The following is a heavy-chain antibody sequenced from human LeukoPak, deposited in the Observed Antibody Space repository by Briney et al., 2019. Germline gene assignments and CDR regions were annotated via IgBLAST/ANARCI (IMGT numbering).Heavy chain of an antibody. D-gene: IGHD3-10*01. CDR2: ISYDGSNK. V-gene: IGHV3-30*18. J-gene: IGHJ6*03. CDR1: GFTFSSYG. Sequence: PGGSLRLSCAASGFTFSSYGMHRVRQAPAKGLERVAAISYDGSNKYYADSVKGRVTIYRDNSKITRYLQMNSLRAEDTAVYYCAKDSYYYGSGDMDVWGKGTTVTISS. CDR3: AKDSYYYGSGDMDV.